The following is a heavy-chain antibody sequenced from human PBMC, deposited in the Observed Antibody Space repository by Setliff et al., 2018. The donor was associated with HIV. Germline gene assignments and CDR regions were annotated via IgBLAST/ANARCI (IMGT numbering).Heavy chain of an antibody. J-gene: IGHJ3*02. D-gene: IGHD3-22*01. V-gene: IGHV1-69-2*01. CDR2: VDPEDGET. CDR1: GYTFTDYY. Sequence: ASVKVSCKVSGYTFTDYYMHWVQQAPGKGLEWMGLVDPEDGETIYAEKFQGRVTITADTSTDTAYTELSSLRSEETAVYYCATDYSPYYYYSSGYPNDAFDIWGQGTMVTVSS. CDR3: ATDYSPYYYYSSGYPNDAFDI.